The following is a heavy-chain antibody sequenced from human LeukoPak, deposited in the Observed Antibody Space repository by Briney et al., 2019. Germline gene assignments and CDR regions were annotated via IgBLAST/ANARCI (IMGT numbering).Heavy chain of an antibody. D-gene: IGHD6-13*01. V-gene: IGHV4-31*03. CDR3: AREQQLGNYGMDV. CDR1: GGSISSGGYY. CDR2: IYYSGST. Sequence: SETLSLTCTVSGGSISSGGYYWSWIRQHPGKGLEWIGYIYYSGSTYYNPSLKSRVTKSVDTSKTQFSLKLSSVTAADTAVYYCAREQQLGNYGMDVWGQGTTVTVSS. J-gene: IGHJ6*02.